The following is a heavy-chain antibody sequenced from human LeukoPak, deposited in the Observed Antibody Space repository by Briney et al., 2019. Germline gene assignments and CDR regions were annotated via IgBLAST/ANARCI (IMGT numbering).Heavy chain of an antibody. CDR1: GFTFSSYS. V-gene: IGHV3-21*01. CDR2: ISSSSSYI. J-gene: IGHJ5*02. CDR3: ARDSGPYNWFDP. Sequence: GGSLRLSCAASGFTFSSYSMNWVRQAPGKGLEWVSSISSSSSYIYYADSVKGRFTISRDNAKNSLYLQMNSLRAEDTAVYYCARDSGPYNWFDPWGQGTLVTVSS.